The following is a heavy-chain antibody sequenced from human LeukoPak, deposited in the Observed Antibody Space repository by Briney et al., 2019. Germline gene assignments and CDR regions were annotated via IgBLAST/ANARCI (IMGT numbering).Heavy chain of an antibody. CDR2: ISGSGGST. J-gene: IGHJ4*02. CDR1: GFSSSSYA. CDR3: AKDGTLVATGLDY. Sequence: GGSLRLSCAASGFSSSSYAMSWVRQAPGKGLEWVSAISGSGGSTYYADSVKGRFTISRDNSKNTLYLQMNSLRAEDTAVYYCAKDGTLVATGLDYWGQGTLVTVSS. D-gene: IGHD5-12*01. V-gene: IGHV3-23*01.